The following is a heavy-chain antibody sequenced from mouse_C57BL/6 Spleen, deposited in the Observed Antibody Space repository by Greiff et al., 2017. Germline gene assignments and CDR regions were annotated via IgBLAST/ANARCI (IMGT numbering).Heavy chain of an antibody. CDR1: GYTFTSYC. Sequence: VQLQQPGAELVKPGASVKLSCKASGYTFTSYCLHWVKQRPGQGLEWIGMIHPNSGSTNYNEKFKSKATLTVDKSSSTAYMQLSSLTSENTAVYYCARSNYGSSPYYFDYWGQGTTLTVSS. CDR2: IHPNSGST. J-gene: IGHJ2*01. CDR3: ARSNYGSSPYYFDY. D-gene: IGHD1-1*01. V-gene: IGHV1-64*01.